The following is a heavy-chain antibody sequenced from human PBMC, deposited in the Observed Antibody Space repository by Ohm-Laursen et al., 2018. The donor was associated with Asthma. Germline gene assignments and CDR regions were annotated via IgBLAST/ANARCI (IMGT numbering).Heavy chain of an antibody. D-gene: IGHD1-26*01. CDR3: AKDGALGIVGAIDY. V-gene: IGHV3-21*01. J-gene: IGHJ4*02. CDR2: ISTASTFI. CDR1: GYTFSRYS. Sequence: SLRLSCTASGYTFSRYSIHWVRQVPGKGLEWVASISTASTFIYYADSVRGRFTISRDNSKNTLYLQMNSLRAEDTAVYYCAKDGALGIVGAIDYWGQGTLVTVSS.